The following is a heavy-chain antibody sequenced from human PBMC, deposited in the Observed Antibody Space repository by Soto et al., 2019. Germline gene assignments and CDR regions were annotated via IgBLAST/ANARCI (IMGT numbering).Heavy chain of an antibody. J-gene: IGHJ4*02. CDR2: ISGTGGST. CDR1: AFTFTSYA. D-gene: IGHD5-12*01. CDR3: AKDRGYSGYDMYYFEY. Sequence: VGSLRLSCAPSAFTFTSYAMSWVRQAPRKGLEWVSAISGTGGSTYYADSVKGRFTISRDISKNALYLQMNSLRAEDTAVYYCAKDRGYSGYDMYYFEYWGQGSPVNVSS. V-gene: IGHV3-23*01.